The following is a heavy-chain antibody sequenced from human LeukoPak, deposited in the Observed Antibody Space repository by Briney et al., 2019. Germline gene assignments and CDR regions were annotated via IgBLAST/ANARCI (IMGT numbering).Heavy chain of an antibody. D-gene: IGHD3-10*01. CDR3: AKEGYYGSGSFPDS. Sequence: GRSLRLSCEASGFTFSSYGMHWVRRAPGKGLEWMTVISHDGSNEYYIDSVKGRFTISRDNSKSTLYLQMNSLRVEDTAVYYCAKEGYYGSGSFPDSWGQGTLVTVSS. V-gene: IGHV3-30*18. CDR2: ISHDGSNE. CDR1: GFTFSSYG. J-gene: IGHJ4*02.